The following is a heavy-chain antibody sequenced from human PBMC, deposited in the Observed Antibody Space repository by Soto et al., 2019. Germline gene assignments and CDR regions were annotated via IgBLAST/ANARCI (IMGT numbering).Heavy chain of an antibody. CDR3: ARVTGTYQFDY. D-gene: IGHD1-7*01. V-gene: IGHV3-53*01. J-gene: IGHJ4*02. CDR2: IYSGGST. Sequence: GGSLRLSCAASGFTVSSNYMSWVRQAPGKGLEWVSVIYSGGSTYYADSVKGRFTISRDNARNSLYLQMISLRAEDTAVYYCARVTGTYQFDYWGQGTLVTVSS. CDR1: GFTVSSNY.